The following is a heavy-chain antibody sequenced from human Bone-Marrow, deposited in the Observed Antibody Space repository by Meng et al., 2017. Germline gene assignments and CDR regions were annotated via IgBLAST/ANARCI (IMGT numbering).Heavy chain of an antibody. CDR2: IHSVGSS. V-gene: IGHV3-66*02. Sequence: GESLKISCAASGFTVSSHFMNWVRQAPGKGLEWVSVIHSVGSSNYADSVKGRFSISRDKSKNTIYLQISSLRPEDTAVYYCARVRLSSSWYQNGAFDLWGQGTMVTVSS. CDR1: GFTVSSHF. J-gene: IGHJ3*01. D-gene: IGHD6-13*01. CDR3: ARVRLSSSWYQNGAFDL.